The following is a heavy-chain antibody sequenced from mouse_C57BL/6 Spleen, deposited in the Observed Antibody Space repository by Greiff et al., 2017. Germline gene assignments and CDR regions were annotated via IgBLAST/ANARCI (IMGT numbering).Heavy chain of an antibody. D-gene: IGHD2-3*01. Sequence: LVESGAELARPGASVKLSCKASGYTFTSYGISWVKQRTGQGLEWIGEIYPRSGNTYYNEKFKGKATLTADKSSSTAYMELRSLTSEDSAVYFCARIYDGYYPLFDYWGQGTTLTVSS. CDR3: ARIYDGYYPLFDY. CDR1: GYTFTSYG. V-gene: IGHV1-81*01. CDR2: IYPRSGNT. J-gene: IGHJ2*01.